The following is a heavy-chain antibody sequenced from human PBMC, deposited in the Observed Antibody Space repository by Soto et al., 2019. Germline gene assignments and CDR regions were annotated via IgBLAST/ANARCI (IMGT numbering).Heavy chain of an antibody. J-gene: IGHJ4*02. CDR2: IFPSGTT. Sequence: SETLSLTCGVSGGSLSGATYSWNWIRQPPGKGLEWIGYIFPSGTTYYNPSLKSRVTISIDVSQKQFSLSLRSLTAADTAVDYCARSREFDYWSQGTMVTVS. CDR1: GGSLSGATYS. V-gene: IGHV4-30-2*01. CDR3: ARSREFDY.